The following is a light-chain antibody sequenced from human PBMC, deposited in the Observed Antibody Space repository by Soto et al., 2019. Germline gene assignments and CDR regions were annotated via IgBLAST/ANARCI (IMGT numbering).Light chain of an antibody. CDR1: QSISNW. J-gene: IGKJ1*01. Sequence: LTESPCTRPASVGNRVTITCRASQSISNWLAWYHQKPGTAPKLMIYHASTLESGVPSRFGGSGSGTEFTLTISSLQPDDVAMYYCQQYNSYSWTFGQGTKVDI. CDR2: HAS. V-gene: IGKV1-5*01. CDR3: QQYNSYSWT.